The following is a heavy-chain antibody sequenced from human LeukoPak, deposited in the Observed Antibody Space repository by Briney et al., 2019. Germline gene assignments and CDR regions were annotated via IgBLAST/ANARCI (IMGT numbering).Heavy chain of an antibody. Sequence: SETLSLTCTVSGDSISSYYWSWIRQPPGKGLEWIGYIYYSGSTNYNPSLKSRVTISVDTSKNQFSLRLSSVTAADTAVYYCARVNYYDSSGTDYWGPGTLVTVSS. J-gene: IGHJ4*02. V-gene: IGHV4-59*01. CDR3: ARVNYYDSSGTDY. CDR1: GDSISSYY. D-gene: IGHD3-22*01. CDR2: IYYSGST.